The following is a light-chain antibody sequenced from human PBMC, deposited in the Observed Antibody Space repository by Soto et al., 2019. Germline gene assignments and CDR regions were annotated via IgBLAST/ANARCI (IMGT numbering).Light chain of an antibody. J-gene: IGKJ1*01. CDR2: KAS. V-gene: IGKV1-5*03. CDR3: QQYNAWPPWT. Sequence: DIKMTQTPANLFGSVGDRVTLACRASQTMSSGLAWYQQKPGKAPKLLIYKASTLKSGFPSRFSGSGSGTELTLTIISLQPDAFAVYYCQQYNAWPPWTCGRGTKLEIK. CDR1: QTMSSG.